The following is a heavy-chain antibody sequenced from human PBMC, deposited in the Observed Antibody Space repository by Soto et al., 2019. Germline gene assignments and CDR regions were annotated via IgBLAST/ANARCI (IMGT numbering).Heavy chain of an antibody. D-gene: IGHD3-9*01. V-gene: IGHV4-31*03. CDR3: ARAQLRYFDWLLRGDYMDV. J-gene: IGHJ6*03. CDR1: GGSISSGGYY. CDR2: IYYSGST. Sequence: SETLSLTCTVSGGSISSGGYYWSWIRQHPGKGLEWIGYIYYSGSTYYNPSLKSRVTISVDTSKNQFSLKLSSVTAADTAVYYCARAQLRYFDWLLRGDYMDVWGKGTTVTVS.